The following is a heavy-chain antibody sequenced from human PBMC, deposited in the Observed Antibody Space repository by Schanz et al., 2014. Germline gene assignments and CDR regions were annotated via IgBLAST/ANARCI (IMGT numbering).Heavy chain of an antibody. CDR2: ISAYNGNT. CDR1: GGTFSSYA. Sequence: QVQLVQSGAEVKKPGSPVKASCKSSGGTFSSYAINWVRQAPGQGLEWMGWISAYNGNTNYAQKLQGRVTMTTDTSTSTAYMELSSLRYEDTALYYCARGTMPGTFDIWGQGTMVTVSS. V-gene: IGHV1-18*01. CDR3: ARGTMPGTFDI. D-gene: IGHD2-2*01. J-gene: IGHJ3*02.